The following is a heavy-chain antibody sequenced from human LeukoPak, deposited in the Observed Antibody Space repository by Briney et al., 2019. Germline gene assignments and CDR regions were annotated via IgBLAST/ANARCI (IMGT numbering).Heavy chain of an antibody. CDR3: ARSQMDGDWFDP. Sequence: ASVKVSCKASGYTFTSYDINWVRQATGQGLEWMGWMNPNSGNTGYAQKFQGRVTITRNTSIRTDYMGLSSLRSEDTAVYYCARSQMDGDWFDPWGQGTLVTVSS. V-gene: IGHV1-8*03. D-gene: IGHD5-24*01. CDR2: MNPNSGNT. CDR1: GYTFTSYD. J-gene: IGHJ5*02.